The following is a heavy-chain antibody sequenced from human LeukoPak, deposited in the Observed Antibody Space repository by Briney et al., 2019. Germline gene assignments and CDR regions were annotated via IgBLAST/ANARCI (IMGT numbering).Heavy chain of an antibody. J-gene: IGHJ5*02. V-gene: IGHV4-38-2*02. Sequence: SETLSLTCTVSGYSISSGYYWGWIRQAPGKGLEWIGSIYYNGSTYYNPSLKSRVTISVDTSKNHFSLKLTSVTAADTAVYYCASSSGYSFWFDPWGQGTLVTVSS. CDR1: GYSISSGYY. CDR3: ASSSGYSFWFDP. D-gene: IGHD3-22*01. CDR2: IYYNGST.